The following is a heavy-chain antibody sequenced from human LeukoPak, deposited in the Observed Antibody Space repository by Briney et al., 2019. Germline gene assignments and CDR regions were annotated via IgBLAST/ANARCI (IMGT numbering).Heavy chain of an antibody. J-gene: IGHJ4*02. CDR2: IYSPGGT. CDR1: GGSISNYY. Sequence: SETLSLTCAVSGGSISNYYWSWIRQPPGKGLEWIVHIYSPGGTTYTPSHKCRVSMSTDTSKNQFSLKVTSVTAADAAVYYCARHRSEGSYPLDSWGQGEVVTVSA. CDR3: ARHRSEGSYPLDS. D-gene: IGHD2-2*02. V-gene: IGHV4-59*08.